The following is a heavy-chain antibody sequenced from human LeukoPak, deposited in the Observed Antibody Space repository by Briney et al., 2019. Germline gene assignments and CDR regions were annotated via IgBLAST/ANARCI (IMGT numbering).Heavy chain of an antibody. V-gene: IGHV3-23*01. Sequence: RGSLRLSCAASGFTFSSYAMSWVRQAPGKGLEWVSAISGSGGSTYYADSVKGRFTIARDNSKNTLHLQMNSLRDEDTAVYYCAKEAVAGDYFDYWGQGTLVTVSS. CDR3: AKEAVAGDYFDY. CDR1: GFTFSSYA. CDR2: ISGSGGST. J-gene: IGHJ4*02. D-gene: IGHD6-19*01.